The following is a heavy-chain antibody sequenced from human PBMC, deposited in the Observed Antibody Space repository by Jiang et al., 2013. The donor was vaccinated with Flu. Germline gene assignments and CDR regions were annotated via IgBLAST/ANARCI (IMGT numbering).Heavy chain of an antibody. V-gene: IGHV2-5*01. Sequence: LEWLALIYWNDDKGYSPSLKSRLTITKGHLQKPGRSLQMTNMDPVDTATYYCARGYSYGPGYFDYWGQGTLVTVSS. CDR3: ARGYSYGPGYFDY. J-gene: IGHJ4*02. CDR2: IYWNDDK. D-gene: IGHD5-18*01.